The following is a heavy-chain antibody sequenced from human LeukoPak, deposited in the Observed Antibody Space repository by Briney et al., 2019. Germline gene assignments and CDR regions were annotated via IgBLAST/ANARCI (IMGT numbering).Heavy chain of an antibody. Sequence: SGGSLRLSCTASGFTFSSYTMSWVRQAPGKGLKWVSTITTGGPNTYYADSVKGRFTVSRDDSKNTLYLQMNSLRAEDTAVYYCARDIAVAGTGDYWGQGTLVTVSS. CDR3: ARDIAVAGTGDY. V-gene: IGHV3-23*01. CDR2: ITTGGPNT. CDR1: GFTFSSYT. J-gene: IGHJ4*02. D-gene: IGHD6-19*01.